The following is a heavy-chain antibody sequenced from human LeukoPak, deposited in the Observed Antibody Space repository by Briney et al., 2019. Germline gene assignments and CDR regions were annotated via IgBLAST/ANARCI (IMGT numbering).Heavy chain of an antibody. CDR1: GFTFSSYA. J-gene: IGHJ4*02. D-gene: IGHD3-16*02. Sequence: PGGSLRLSCAASGFTFSSYAMSWVRQAPGKGLEWVSAISGSGGSTYYADSVKGRFTISRDNSKNTLYLQMNSLRAEDTAAYYCAKPPYYDYVWGSYRQPPNWGQGTLVTVSS. CDR3: AKPPYYDYVWGSYRQPPN. CDR2: ISGSGGST. V-gene: IGHV3-23*01.